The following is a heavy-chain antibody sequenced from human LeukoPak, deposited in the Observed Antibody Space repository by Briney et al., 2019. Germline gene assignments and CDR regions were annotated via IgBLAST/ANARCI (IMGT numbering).Heavy chain of an antibody. Sequence: PGGSLRLSCAVSGFTFNIYYMSCIRQAPGKGLEWISYIGLHGYPLDYADSVKGRFTISRANARNSLYLDMSSLRAEDTAVYYCARKDLSSGSFTYWGQGTLLTVSS. CDR2: IGLHGYPL. CDR3: ARKDLSSGSFTY. CDR1: GFTFNIYY. V-gene: IGHV3-11*04. J-gene: IGHJ4*02. D-gene: IGHD3-22*01.